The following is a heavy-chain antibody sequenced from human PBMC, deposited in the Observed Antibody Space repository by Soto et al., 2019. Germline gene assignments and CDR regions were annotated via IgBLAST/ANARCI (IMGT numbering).Heavy chain of an antibody. CDR3: ARGGSFYGMDV. J-gene: IGHJ6*02. CDR1: GGSISRSSYY. D-gene: IGHD3-10*01. CDR2: IYYSGST. V-gene: IGHV4-31*11. Sequence: SETLSLTCAVSGGSISRSSYYWGWIRQPPGKGLEWIGYIYYSGSTYYNPSLKSRVTISLDTSKNQFSLKLTSVTAADTAVYYCARGGSFYGMDVWGQGTTVTVSS.